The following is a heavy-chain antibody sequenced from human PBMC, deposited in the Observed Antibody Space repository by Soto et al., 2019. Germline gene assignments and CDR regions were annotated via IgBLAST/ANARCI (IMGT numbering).Heavy chain of an antibody. D-gene: IGHD3-22*01. CDR2: ISSSGNT. V-gene: IGHV4-59*01. CDR1: DGSISNFY. J-gene: IGHJ4*02. CDR3: ARAPMVLTRSYFDS. Sequence: SETLSLTCTVSDGSISNFYWSWIRQPPGKGLEWIGYISSSGNTNYNPSLKSRVSISVDTSKNQFSLNLTSVTAADTAVYYCARAPMVLTRSYFDSWGQGTPVTAPQ.